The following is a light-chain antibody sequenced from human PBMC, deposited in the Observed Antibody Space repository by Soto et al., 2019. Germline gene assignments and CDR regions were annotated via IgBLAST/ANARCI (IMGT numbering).Light chain of an antibody. CDR2: KAS. CDR3: QQYSGHFT. J-gene: IGKJ2*01. CDR1: QSISRW. Sequence: DIQMTQYPSALSASVGDRVTITCRASQSISRWLAWYQQKPGKAPTLLIYKASSLEGGVPSRFSGSGSGTEFTLSISSLQADDFATYYGQQYSGHFTLGEGTELHI. V-gene: IGKV1-5*03.